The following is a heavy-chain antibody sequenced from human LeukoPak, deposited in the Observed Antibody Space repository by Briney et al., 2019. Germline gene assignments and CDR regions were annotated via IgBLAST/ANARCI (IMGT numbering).Heavy chain of an antibody. CDR1: GGSISSSNW. Sequence: SGTLSLTCAVSGGSISSSNWWSWVRQPPGKGLEWIGEIYHSGSTNYNPSLKSRVTISVDTSKNQFSLKLSSVTAADTAVYYCARHHAVGSRGFYYFDYWGQGTLVTVSS. CDR3: ARHHAVGSRGFYYFDY. D-gene: IGHD6-19*01. J-gene: IGHJ4*02. CDR2: IYHSGST. V-gene: IGHV4-4*02.